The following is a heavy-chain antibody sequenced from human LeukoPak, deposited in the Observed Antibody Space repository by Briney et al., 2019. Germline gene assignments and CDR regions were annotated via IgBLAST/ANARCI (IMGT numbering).Heavy chain of an antibody. CDR1: GGSISSYY. CDR2: IYYSGST. V-gene: IGHV4-59*01. Sequence: SETLSLTCTVSGGSISSYYWSWIRQPPGKGLEWIGYIYYSGSTNYNPSLKSRVTISVDTSKNQFSLKLSSVTAADTAVYYCARDLVATISPYYYGMDVWGQGTTVTVSS. J-gene: IGHJ6*02. CDR3: ARDLVATISPYYYGMDV. D-gene: IGHD5-12*01.